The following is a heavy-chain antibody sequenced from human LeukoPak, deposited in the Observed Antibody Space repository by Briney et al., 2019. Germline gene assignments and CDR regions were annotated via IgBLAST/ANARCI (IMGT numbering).Heavy chain of an antibody. J-gene: IGHJ4*02. Sequence: SETLSLTCTVSGGSISSSSYYWGWIRQPPGKGLEWIGSIYYSGSTYYNPSLKSRVTISVDTSKNQFSLKLSSVTAADTAVYYCARDRPTVYCSSTSCLEYFDYWGQGTLVTVPS. V-gene: IGHV4-39*07. CDR1: GGSISSSSYY. CDR2: IYYSGST. CDR3: ARDRPTVYCSSTSCLEYFDY. D-gene: IGHD2-2*01.